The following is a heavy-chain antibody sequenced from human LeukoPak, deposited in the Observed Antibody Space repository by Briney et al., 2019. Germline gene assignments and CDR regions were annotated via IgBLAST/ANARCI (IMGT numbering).Heavy chain of an antibody. CDR2: VNHSGST. V-gene: IGHV4-34*01. D-gene: IGHD6-19*01. J-gene: IGHJ3*02. CDR3: ARVRPRSIAVAARNAFDI. Sequence: PSETLSLTCAVYGGSFSGYYWSWIRQPPGKGLEWIGEVNHSGSTTYNPSLESRVTISGDTSKNQFSLKLSSVTAADTAVYYCARVRPRSIAVAARNAFDIWGQGTMVTVSS. CDR1: GGSFSGYY.